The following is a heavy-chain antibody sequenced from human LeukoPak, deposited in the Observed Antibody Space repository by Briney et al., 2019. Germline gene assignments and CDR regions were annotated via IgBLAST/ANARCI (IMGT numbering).Heavy chain of an antibody. CDR1: GGTFSSYA. Sequence: SVKVSCKASGGTFSSYAISWVRQAPGQGLEWMGGIIPIFGTANYAQKFQGRVTITADESTSTAYMELSSLRSEDTAVYYCASHYYDSSGYYYGVDYWGQGTLVTVSS. J-gene: IGHJ4*02. CDR3: ASHYYDSSGYYYGVDY. V-gene: IGHV1-69*13. D-gene: IGHD3-22*01. CDR2: IIPIFGTA.